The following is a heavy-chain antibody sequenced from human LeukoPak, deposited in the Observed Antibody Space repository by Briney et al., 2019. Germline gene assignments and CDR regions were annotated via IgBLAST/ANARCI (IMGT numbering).Heavy chain of an antibody. CDR3: VRLDGRGDATMGALDS. J-gene: IGHJ4*02. V-gene: IGHV4-39*01. CDR1: GDSISSSSHH. D-gene: IGHD2-15*01. CDR2: IYSGRTT. Sequence: SETLSLTCTVSGDSISSSSHHWGWIRQSPGKGLEWIGSIYSGRTTYYNPSLNSRVTISVVTSKNQFSLQLTSVTAADTAVYYCVRLDGRGDATMGALDSWGQGSLVTVSS.